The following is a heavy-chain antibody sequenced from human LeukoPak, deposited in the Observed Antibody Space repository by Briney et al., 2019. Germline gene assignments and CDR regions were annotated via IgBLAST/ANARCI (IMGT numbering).Heavy chain of an antibody. V-gene: IGHV3-66*01. CDR3: ARGGDGYLYYLDY. CDR2: IYSGGST. J-gene: IGHJ4*02. D-gene: IGHD5-24*01. CDR1: GFTFSSYG. Sequence: GGSLRLSCAVSGFTFSSYGMHWVRQTPGKGLEWVSVIYSGGSTYYAESLKGRFTISRDNSKNTLYLQMNSLRAEDTAVCYCARGGDGYLYYLDYWGQGTLVTVSS.